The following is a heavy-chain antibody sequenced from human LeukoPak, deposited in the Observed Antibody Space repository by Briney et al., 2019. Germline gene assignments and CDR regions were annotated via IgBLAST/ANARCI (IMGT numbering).Heavy chain of an antibody. V-gene: IGHV4-61*01. CDR3: ARVNNWNFYFGY. Sequence: SETPSLTCTVSGGSVSSGSYYWSWIRQPPGKGLEWIGYVYYSGSTNYNPSLKSRVTISVDTSKNQFSLKLSPVTAADTAVYYCARVNNWNFYFGYWGQGTLVTVSS. J-gene: IGHJ4*02. CDR1: GGSVSSGSYY. CDR2: VYYSGST. D-gene: IGHD1-7*01.